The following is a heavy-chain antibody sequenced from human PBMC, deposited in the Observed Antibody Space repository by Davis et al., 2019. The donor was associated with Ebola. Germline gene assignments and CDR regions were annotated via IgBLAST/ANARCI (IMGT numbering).Heavy chain of an antibody. V-gene: IGHV1-69*06. J-gene: IGHJ6*01. Sequence: AASVKVSCKASGFILTNYAIHWVRQAPGQRLEWMGGIIPLFGTTNYAQKFRGRVMITADKSTRIAYMELNSLHQGPIGLPPGTLLQEHLWG. CDR2: IIPLFGTT. CDR3: TLLQEHL. CDR1: GFILTNYA.